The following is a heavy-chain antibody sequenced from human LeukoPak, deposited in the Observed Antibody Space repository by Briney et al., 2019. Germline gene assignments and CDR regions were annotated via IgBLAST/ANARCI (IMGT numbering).Heavy chain of an antibody. J-gene: IGHJ4*02. D-gene: IGHD6-19*01. V-gene: IGHV3-30-3*01. CDR2: ISYDGSNE. CDR3: ARDFRAVAGNFEY. Sequence: GGSLRLSCAASGFTFSSYAMHWVRQAPGKGLEWVALISYDGSNEHYADSVKGRFTISRDNSKNTLYLQMNSLGADDTAMYYCARDFRAVAGNFEYWGQGTLVTLSS. CDR1: GFTFSSYA.